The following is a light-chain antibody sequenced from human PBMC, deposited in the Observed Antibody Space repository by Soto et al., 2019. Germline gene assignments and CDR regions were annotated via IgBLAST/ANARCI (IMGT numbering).Light chain of an antibody. CDR1: QIINNL. CDR3: QQRYSWPLT. CDR2: DAS. V-gene: IGKV3-11*01. J-gene: IGKJ4*01. Sequence: EVVLTQSPATLSLSPGDRATLSCRASQIINNLLAWYRQKPGQAPRLLIHDASNRATGIPARFSGSGSGTDFTLTISSLESEDFAVYYCQQRYSWPLTFGGGTRVEIK.